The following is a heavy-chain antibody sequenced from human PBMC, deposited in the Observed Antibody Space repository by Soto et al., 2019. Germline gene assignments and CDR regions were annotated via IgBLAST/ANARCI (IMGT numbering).Heavy chain of an antibody. CDR2: IYYSGST. CDR3: ARVPSRSGFVDY. J-gene: IGHJ4*02. Sequence: PSETLSLTCTVSGGSISSGDYYWSWIRQPPGKGLEWIGYIYYSGSTYYNPSLKSRVTISVDTSKNQFSLKLSSVTAADTAVYCCARVPSRSGFVDYWGQGTLVTVSS. D-gene: IGHD1-26*01. V-gene: IGHV4-30-4*01. CDR1: GGSISSGDYY.